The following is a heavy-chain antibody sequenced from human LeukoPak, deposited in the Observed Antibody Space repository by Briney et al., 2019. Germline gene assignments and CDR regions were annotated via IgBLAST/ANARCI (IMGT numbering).Heavy chain of an antibody. V-gene: IGHV4-59*01. J-gene: IGHJ4*02. D-gene: IGHD3-3*01. CDR2: IHYSGTT. CDR3: ARAAGYDFWSGPDY. CDR1: GGSISDDY. Sequence: SETLSLTCTVSGGSISDDYWSWLRQPPGKGLEWIAYIHYSGTTNYNPSLKSRVTISIDTSKKQFSLKLSSVTAADTAVYYCARAAGYDFWSGPDYWGQGTLVTVSS.